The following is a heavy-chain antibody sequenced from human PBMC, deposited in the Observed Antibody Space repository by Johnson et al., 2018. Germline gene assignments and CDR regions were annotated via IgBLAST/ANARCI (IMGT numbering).Heavy chain of an antibody. CDR2: ISSSSSTI. D-gene: IGHD6-13*01. CDR3: AKDLIMPASGSCYDCGMHV. V-gene: IGHV3-48*02. J-gene: IGHJ6*01. CDR1: GFTFDDYA. Sequence: VQSGRSLRLSCAASGFTFDDYALHWVRQAPGKGLEWVSYISSSSSTIYYADSVKGRFTISRDNAKNTLYLQMNSLRDEDTAVYYCAKDLIMPASGSCYDCGMHVWGQGTTVTVS.